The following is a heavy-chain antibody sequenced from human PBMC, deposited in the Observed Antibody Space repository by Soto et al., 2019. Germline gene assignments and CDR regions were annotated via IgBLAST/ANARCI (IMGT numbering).Heavy chain of an antibody. CDR2: IYHSGST. Sequence: SETLSLTCAVSGGSISSGGYSWSWIRQPPGKGLEWVGYIYHSGSTYYNPSLKSRVTISVDRSKNQFSLKLSSVTAADTAVYYCAREHVTGGYYFDYWGPGTLVTVS. J-gene: IGHJ4*02. D-gene: IGHD2-15*01. CDR3: AREHVTGGYYFDY. CDR1: GGSISSGGYS. V-gene: IGHV4-30-2*01.